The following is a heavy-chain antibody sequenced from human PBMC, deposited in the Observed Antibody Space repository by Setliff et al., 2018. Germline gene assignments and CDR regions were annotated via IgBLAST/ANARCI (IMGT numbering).Heavy chain of an antibody. V-gene: IGHV3-7*01. D-gene: IGHD3-10*01. CDR1: GFTFSSYW. CDR2: IKQDGSEK. Sequence: GGSLRLSCAASGFTFSSYWMSWVRQAPGKGLEWVANIKQDGSEKYYVDSVKGRFTISRDNAKNSLYLQMNSLRAEDTAVYYCARDLTGGYYSSPLDYWGQGTLVTV. CDR3: ARDLTGGYYSSPLDY. J-gene: IGHJ4*02.